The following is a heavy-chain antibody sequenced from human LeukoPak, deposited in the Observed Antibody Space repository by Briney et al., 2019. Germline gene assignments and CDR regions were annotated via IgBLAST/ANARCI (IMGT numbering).Heavy chain of an antibody. CDR1: GGSISGYY. D-gene: IGHD2-21*02. Sequence: SETLSLTCTVSGGSISGYYWSWIRQPPGKGLVWIGCIYYSGSTNYNPSLKSRVTISVDTSKIQISLKPSSVTAADTAVYYCARGRVRDSVWSFDFWGRGTLVTVSS. CDR3: ARGRVRDSVWSFDF. J-gene: IGHJ2*01. V-gene: IGHV4-59*01. CDR2: IYYSGST.